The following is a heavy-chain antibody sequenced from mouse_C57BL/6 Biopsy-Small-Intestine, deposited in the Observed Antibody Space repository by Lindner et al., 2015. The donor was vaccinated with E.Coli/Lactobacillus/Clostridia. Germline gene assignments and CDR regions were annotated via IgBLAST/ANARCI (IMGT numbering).Heavy chain of an antibody. D-gene: IGHD5-1-1*01. CDR3: ATYTTIWSLDH. V-gene: IGHV1-19*01. CDR1: SNTFTGYY. CDR2: INPYTGGT. Sequence: SVKVSCKPSSNTFTGYYIHWVRQAPGQGLEWMGRINPYTGGTTYAQKFQGRVTMTRDTSFSTAYMEVSRLRSDDTAVYYCATYTTIWSLDHWGQGSLVTVSS. J-gene: IGHJ4*01.